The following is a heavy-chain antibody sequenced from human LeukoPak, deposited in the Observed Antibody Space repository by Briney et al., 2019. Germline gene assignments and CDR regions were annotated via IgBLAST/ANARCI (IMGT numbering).Heavy chain of an antibody. J-gene: IGHJ4*02. D-gene: IGHD3-3*01. CDR3: ARDLTYYDFWSGYYTGMGLYDY. CDR1: GGSISSGDYY. CDR2: IYYSGST. Sequence: PSETLSLTCTVSGGSISSGDYYWGWIRQPPGKGLEWIGYIYYSGSTYYNPSLKSRVTISVDTSKNQFSLKLSSVTAADTAVYYCARDLTYYDFWSGYYTGMGLYDYWGQGTLVTVFS. V-gene: IGHV4-30-4*08.